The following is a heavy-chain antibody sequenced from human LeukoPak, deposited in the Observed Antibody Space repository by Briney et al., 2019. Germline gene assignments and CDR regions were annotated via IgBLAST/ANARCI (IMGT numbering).Heavy chain of an antibody. V-gene: IGHV3-23*01. D-gene: IGHD2-15*01. CDR3: AKVVVFSYYFDY. CDR1: GFTFSSYA. J-gene: IGHJ4*02. Sequence: GGSLRLSCAASGFTFSSYAMSWVRQAPGKGLEWVSAISGSGGSTYYADSVKGRFTISRDNSKNTLYLQMNSLRAKDTAVYYCAKVVVFSYYFDYWGQGTLVTVSS. CDR2: ISGSGGST.